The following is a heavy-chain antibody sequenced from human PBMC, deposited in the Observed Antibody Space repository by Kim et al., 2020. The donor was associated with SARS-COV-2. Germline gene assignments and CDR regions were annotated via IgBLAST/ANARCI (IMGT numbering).Heavy chain of an antibody. V-gene: IGHV1-46*01. J-gene: IGHJ3*01. D-gene: IGHD2-15*01. CDR3: LRGGEPLAVVAGTDPLDL. CDR1: GYSFSTYY. Sequence: ASVKVSCKASGYSFSTYYINWVRQAPGQGLEWMGMINPRGGTSRSAQKVQGRITMTRDTATTTVYMELSNIRSQDTAVFYCLRGGEPLAVVAGTDPLDLWGQGTLVTISS. CDR2: INPRGGTS.